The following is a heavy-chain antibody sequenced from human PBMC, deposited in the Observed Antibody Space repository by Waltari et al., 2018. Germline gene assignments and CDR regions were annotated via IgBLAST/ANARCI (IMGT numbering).Heavy chain of an antibody. V-gene: IGHV3-7*01. CDR1: GFRISGYW. Sequence: EAQLVESGGDLVQPGGSLRLSCAASGFRISGYWMSWVRQAPGKGLEWVANIKKDGSEKYYVDSVKGRFTISRDNAKNSLYLHMISLRPEDTAVYYCASISSPTDYWGQGTLVTVSS. CDR3: ASISSPTDY. J-gene: IGHJ4*02. D-gene: IGHD2-2*01. CDR2: IKKDGSEK.